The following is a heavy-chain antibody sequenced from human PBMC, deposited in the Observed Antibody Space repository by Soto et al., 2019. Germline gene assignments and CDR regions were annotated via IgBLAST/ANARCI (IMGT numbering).Heavy chain of an antibody. CDR3: ARCRVYCSGGSCYPKAAFDI. J-gene: IGHJ3*02. D-gene: IGHD2-15*01. Sequence: ASVKVSCKASGYTFTSYYINWVRQATGQGLEWMGWMNPNSGNTGYAQKFQGRVTMTRNTSISTAYMELSSLRSEDTAVYYCARCRVYCSGGSCYPKAAFDIWGQGTMVTVSS. CDR2: MNPNSGNT. V-gene: IGHV1-8*01. CDR1: GYTFTSYY.